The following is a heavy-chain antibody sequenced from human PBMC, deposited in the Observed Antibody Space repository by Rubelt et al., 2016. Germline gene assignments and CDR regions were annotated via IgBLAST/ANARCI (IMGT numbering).Heavy chain of an antibody. V-gene: IGHV4-59*08. CDR1: GGSISSYY. D-gene: IGHD3-10*01. CDR3: ARRGVSGYVDS. Sequence: QVQLQESGPGLVKASETLSLTCTVSGGSISSYYWSWIRQPPGKGPEWIGYIHYSGSTNYNPSLKSRVTILVDKSKNQFSLKLGSVTAADTAVYYCARRGVSGYVDSWGQGTLVTVSS. CDR2: IHYSGST. J-gene: IGHJ4*02.